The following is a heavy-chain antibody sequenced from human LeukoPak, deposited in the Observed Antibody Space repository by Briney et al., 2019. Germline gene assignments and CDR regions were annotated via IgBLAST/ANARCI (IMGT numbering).Heavy chain of an antibody. CDR1: GYIFANYW. CDR3: AGARGATYFDY. D-gene: IGHD1-26*01. CDR2: IFPGDSDT. V-gene: IGHV5-51*01. Sequence: GESQKISCKASGYIFANYWIGWVRQMPGKGLEWMGIIFPGDSDTRYSPSFQGQVTISVDKSINTAYLQWRSLKAADTAMYYCAGARGATYFDYWGQGTLVSVSS. J-gene: IGHJ4*02.